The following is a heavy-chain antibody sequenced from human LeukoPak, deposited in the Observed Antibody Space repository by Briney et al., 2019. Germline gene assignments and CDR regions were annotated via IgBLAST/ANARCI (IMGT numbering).Heavy chain of an antibody. Sequence: PSETLSLTCTVSGGPISSGDYYWSWIRQPPGKGLEWIGYIYYSGSTYYNPSLKSRVTISVDTSKNQFALKLSSVTAADTAVYYCARDRSSYFDYWGQGTLVTVSS. J-gene: IGHJ4*02. CDR1: GGPISSGDYY. V-gene: IGHV4-30-4*01. CDR3: ARDRSSYFDY. CDR2: IYYSGST. D-gene: IGHD6-6*01.